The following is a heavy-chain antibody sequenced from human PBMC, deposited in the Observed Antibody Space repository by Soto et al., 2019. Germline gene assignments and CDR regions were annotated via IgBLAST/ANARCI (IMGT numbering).Heavy chain of an antibody. CDR3: ARDLQPKAPSSFPGWFDP. V-gene: IGHV3-30*03. CDR2: ISYGGSNK. J-gene: IGHJ5*02. Sequence: QEQLLYSGGGVVQPGRSLRLSCAASGFTFSNYGMHWVRQAPGEGLDWVAVISYGGSNKYYADSVKGRFTISRDNSKNTLYLQMNSLRSEDTAVYYCARDLQPKAPSSFPGWFDPWGQGTLVTVSS. CDR1: GFTFSNYG.